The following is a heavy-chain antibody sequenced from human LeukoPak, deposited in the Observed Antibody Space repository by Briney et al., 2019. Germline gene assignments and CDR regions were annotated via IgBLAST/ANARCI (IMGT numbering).Heavy chain of an antibody. CDR3: ARWDAYCSGGRCYSGDFAFDI. J-gene: IGHJ3*02. Sequence: GGSLRLSCAASGFTFSVYWMSWVRQAPGKGLEWVASMKGDGSVKHFLDSVEGRFTISRDNAKNSLCLQMNSLRAEDTAVYYCARWDAYCSGGRCYSGDFAFDIWGQGTMVTVSS. D-gene: IGHD2-15*01. V-gene: IGHV3-7*01. CDR2: MKGDGSVK. CDR1: GFTFSVYW.